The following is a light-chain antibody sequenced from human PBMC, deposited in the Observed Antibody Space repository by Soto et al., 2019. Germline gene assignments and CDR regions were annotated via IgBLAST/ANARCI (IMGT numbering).Light chain of an antibody. CDR3: HQYNDCPWT. Sequence: REMTLSPVTLSVSPGDTATLSCRASQRVSSHLAWYQQKPGQAPRLLIYAGSTRATGIPVRFSGSGSETEFILTIISLQSDDSALYYCHQYNDCPWTFGQGTKVDI. CDR1: QRVSSH. CDR2: AGS. V-gene: IGKV3-15*01. J-gene: IGKJ1*01.